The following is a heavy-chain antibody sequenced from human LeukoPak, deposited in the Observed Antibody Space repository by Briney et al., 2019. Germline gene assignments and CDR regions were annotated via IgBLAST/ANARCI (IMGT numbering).Heavy chain of an antibody. CDR1: GFTVSNNF. J-gene: IGHJ1*01. V-gene: IGHV3-66*01. D-gene: IGHD3-10*01. CDR2: IYSGGTT. Sequence: PGGSLRLSCEVSGFTVSNNFMGWVRQTPEKGLEWVSPIYSGGTTYYADSVTGRFTVSRDNSKNTLHLQMNSLRAEDTAVYYCARDTDYYGSGRHGYFDHWGQGTLVIVSS. CDR3: ARDTDYYGSGRHGYFDH.